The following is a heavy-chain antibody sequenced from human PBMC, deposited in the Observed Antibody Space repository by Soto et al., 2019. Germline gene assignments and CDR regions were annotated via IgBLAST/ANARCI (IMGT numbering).Heavy chain of an antibody. CDR2: ISSSGGST. CDR3: ARDPLWGTAMVLWYFDL. Sequence: GGSLRLSCAASGFTFSNYAMHWVRQAPGKGLEYVSTISSSGGSTYYADSVKGRFTISRDNSKNTLYLQMNSLRAEDTAVYYCARDPLWGTAMVLWYFDLWGRGTLVTVSS. CDR1: GFTFSNYA. J-gene: IGHJ2*01. V-gene: IGHV3-64*04. D-gene: IGHD5-18*01.